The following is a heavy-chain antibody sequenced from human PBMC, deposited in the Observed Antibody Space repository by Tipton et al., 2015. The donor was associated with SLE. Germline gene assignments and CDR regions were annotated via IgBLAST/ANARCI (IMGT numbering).Heavy chain of an antibody. V-gene: IGHV4-4*08. D-gene: IGHD3-22*01. CDR2: IYTSGST. J-gene: IGHJ3*02. Sequence: TLSLTCTVSGGSISSHYWSWIRQPPGKGLEWIGHIYTSGSTNYNPSLKSRVTISVDTSKNQFSLKLSSVTAADTAVYYCARDGYYDSSGPIAFDIWGQGTMVTVSS. CDR3: ARDGYYDSSGPIAFDI. CDR1: GGSISSHY.